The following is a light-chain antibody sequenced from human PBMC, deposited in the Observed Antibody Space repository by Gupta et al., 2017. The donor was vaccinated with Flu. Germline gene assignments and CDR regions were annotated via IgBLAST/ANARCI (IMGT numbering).Light chain of an antibody. J-gene: IGKJ2*01. CDR1: QCRVCSDVSIY. Sequence: ISSMTSQCRVCSDVSIYLTWYQQKPGKSPRRLIYKASNLECGVPDRFRGSGSGTDFTLKISRVEADDFGIYYCMQGYRCSWAFGQGTKLEIE. CDR3: MQGYRCSWA. CDR2: KAS. V-gene: IGKV2-30*01.